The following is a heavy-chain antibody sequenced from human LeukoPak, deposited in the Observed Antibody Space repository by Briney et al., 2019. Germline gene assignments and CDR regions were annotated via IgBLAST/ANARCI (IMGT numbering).Heavy chain of an antibody. V-gene: IGHV4-4*09. CDR2: IHTSGSN. Sequence: PSETLSLTCAVSGVSISPYYWAWIRQPPGKGLEWIGYIHTSGSNNQYPSLKSRVTISVDKSKNHFSLRLTSVPAADTAVYYCASLSAAVHLGAFDLWGQGTMVTVSS. D-gene: IGHD3-3*01. CDR1: GVSISPYY. J-gene: IGHJ3*01. CDR3: ASLSAAVHLGAFDL.